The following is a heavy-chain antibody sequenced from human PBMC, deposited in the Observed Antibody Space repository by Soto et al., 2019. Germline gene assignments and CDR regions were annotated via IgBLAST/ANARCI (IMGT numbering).Heavy chain of an antibody. D-gene: IGHD3-3*01. Sequence: PVGSLRLSCAASGFSVSDYYMNWVRQAPGKGLEWVSIIYSGRTTYYADSVKVRFTISRGDSKNTLYLQMNSLRPEDTALYYCVRGPADSMLRLLLWPYVDYWGQGTLVTVSS. J-gene: IGHJ4*02. CDR2: IYSGRTT. V-gene: IGHV3-53*01. CDR3: VRGPADSMLRLLLWPYVDY. CDR1: GFSVSDYY.